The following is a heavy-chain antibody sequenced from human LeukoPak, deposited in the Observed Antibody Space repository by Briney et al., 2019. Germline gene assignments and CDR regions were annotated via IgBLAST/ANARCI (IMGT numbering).Heavy chain of an antibody. CDR1: GFTFSSYA. D-gene: IGHD6-19*01. CDR3: VKDQSSGWYGGYYFDY. CDR2: ISGSGGST. V-gene: IGHV3-23*01. J-gene: IGHJ4*02. Sequence: PGGSLRLSCAASGFTFSSYAMSWVRQAPGKGLEWASAISGSGGSTYYADSVKGRFTISRDNSKNTLYLQMNSLRAEDTAVYYCVKDQSSGWYGGYYFDYWGQGTLVTVSS.